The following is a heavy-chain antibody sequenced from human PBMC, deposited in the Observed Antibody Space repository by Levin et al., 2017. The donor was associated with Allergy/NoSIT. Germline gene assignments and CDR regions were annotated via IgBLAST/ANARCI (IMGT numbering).Heavy chain of an antibody. J-gene: IGHJ3*01. D-gene: IGHD2-15*01. Sequence: GESLKISCAASGFQFSLYGMHWVRQAPGKGLEWVALIVFDGNDQYYADSVKGRFTISRDNSKNTLYLQMSSLREDDTAIYYCAKRGYCSGNTCQSHDAIDVWGQGTLVIVSS. CDR2: IVFDGNDQ. CDR1: GFQFSLYG. V-gene: IGHV3-30*18. CDR3: AKRGYCSGNTCQSHDAIDV.